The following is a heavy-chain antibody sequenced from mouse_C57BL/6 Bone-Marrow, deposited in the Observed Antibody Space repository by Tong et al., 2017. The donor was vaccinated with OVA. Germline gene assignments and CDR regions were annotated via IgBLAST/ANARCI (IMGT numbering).Heavy chain of an antibody. V-gene: IGHV1-82*01. J-gene: IGHJ1*03. CDR1: GYAFSSSW. Sequence: VLLQESGPELVKPGASVKISCKASGYAFSSSWMNWVKQRPGKGLEWIGRIYPGDGDTNYNGKFKGKATLTADKSSSTAYMQLSSLTSEDSAVYFNGNYWYFDVWGTGTTVTVSS. CDR3: GNYWYFDV. D-gene: IGHD2-1*01. CDR2: IYPGDGDT.